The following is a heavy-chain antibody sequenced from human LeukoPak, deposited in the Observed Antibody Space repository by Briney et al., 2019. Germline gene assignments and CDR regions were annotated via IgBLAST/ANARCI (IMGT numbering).Heavy chain of an antibody. J-gene: IGHJ6*03. CDR3: AKDPGVFYYHYMDV. CDR1: GFTFSSYA. CDR2: ISGSGGST. V-gene: IGHV3-23*01. D-gene: IGHD1-14*01. Sequence: SGGSLRLSCAASGFTFSSYAMSWVRQAPGKGLEWVSAISGSGGSTYYADSVKGRFTISRDNSKNTLYLQMNSLRAEDTAVYYCAKDPGVFYYHYMDVWGKGTTVTVSS.